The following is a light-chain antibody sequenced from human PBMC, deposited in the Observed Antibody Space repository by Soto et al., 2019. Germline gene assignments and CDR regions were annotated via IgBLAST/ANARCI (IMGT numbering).Light chain of an antibody. CDR2: AAS. V-gene: IGKV1-39*01. CDR1: QTITNY. CDR3: QQSYTTPPT. Sequence: DIQVTQSPSSLSASVGDRVTITCRSSQTITNYLNWYQQKPGKAPKLLIYAASSLRSGVPSRFSGSGSGTDFTLTITSLQPEDFATYYCQQSYTTPPTFGGGTKVDIK. J-gene: IGKJ4*01.